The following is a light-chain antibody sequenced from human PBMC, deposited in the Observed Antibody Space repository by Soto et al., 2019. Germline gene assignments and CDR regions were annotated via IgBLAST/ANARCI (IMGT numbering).Light chain of an antibody. V-gene: IGKV3-15*01. CDR1: QSISGN. J-gene: IGKJ5*01. CDR3: RQYNSWTLIS. Sequence: ELMMTQSPATLSVSPGERATLSCRASQSISGNIAWYQQKPGQAPRLLIYAASIRASGIPARFSGTGFGREFTLIISSLQYDDSAVYYCRQYNSWTLISFGQGTRLEIK. CDR2: AAS.